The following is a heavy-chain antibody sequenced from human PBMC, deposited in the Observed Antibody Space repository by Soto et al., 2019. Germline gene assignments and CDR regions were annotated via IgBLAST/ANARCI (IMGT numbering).Heavy chain of an antibody. CDR2: ISADNGNT. J-gene: IGHJ5*02. V-gene: IGHV1-18*01. Sequence: QVQLVQSGAEVKKPGASVKVSCKASGYTFTSYGISWVRQAPGQGLAWMGWISADNGNTNYAQKLQGRVTMTTDTSTSTAYIELRSLSSDDTAVYYCARVPDGGWFDPWGQGTLVTVSS. CDR3: ARVPDGGWFDP. CDR1: GYTFTSYG.